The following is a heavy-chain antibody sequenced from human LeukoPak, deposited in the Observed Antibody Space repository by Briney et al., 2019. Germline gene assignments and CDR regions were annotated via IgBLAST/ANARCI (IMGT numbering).Heavy chain of an antibody. V-gene: IGHV4-59*01. CDR2: IYYSGST. D-gene: IGHD6-13*01. Sequence: SETLSLTCTVSGGSISSYYWSWIRQAPGKGLEWIGYIYYSGSTNYNPSLKSRVTISVDTSKNQFCLKLSSVTAADTAVYYCARGVGGIAGNWFDPWGQGILVTVSS. CDR3: ARGVGGIAGNWFDP. J-gene: IGHJ5*02. CDR1: GGSISSYY.